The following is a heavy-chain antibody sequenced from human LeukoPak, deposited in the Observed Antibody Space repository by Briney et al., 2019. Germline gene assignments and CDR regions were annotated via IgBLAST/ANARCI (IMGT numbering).Heavy chain of an antibody. J-gene: IGHJ4*02. CDR2: ISGSGST. CDR3: VVSPNQDFYDY. Sequence: PSETLSLTCSVSGVSKNSHYLNWIRQPPGKGLEWIGFISGSGSTDYNPSLMSRVTMSLETSKRQFSLKLRSVTAADTAVYYCVVSPNQDFYDYWGQGTLVTVSS. CDR1: GVSKNSHY. V-gene: IGHV4-4*09.